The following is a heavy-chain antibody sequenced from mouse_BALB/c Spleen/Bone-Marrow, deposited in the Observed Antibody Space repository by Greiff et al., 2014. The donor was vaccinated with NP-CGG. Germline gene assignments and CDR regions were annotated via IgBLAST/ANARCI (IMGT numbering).Heavy chain of an antibody. CDR3: ARDHFDY. J-gene: IGHJ2*01. Sequence: VQLVESGAELMKPGASVKISCKATGYTFSSYWIEWIKQRPGHGLEWIGEILPGSVTTNYNGRFKGKATFTADTSSNTAYMQLSSLTSEDSAVYYCARDHFDYWGPGTPLTVSS. CDR2: ILPGSVTT. CDR1: GYTFSSYW. V-gene: IGHV1-9*01.